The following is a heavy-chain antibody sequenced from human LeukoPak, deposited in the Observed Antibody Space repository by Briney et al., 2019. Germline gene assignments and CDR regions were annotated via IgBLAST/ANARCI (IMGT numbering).Heavy chain of an antibody. CDR3: ARGLPSYSSSWSTDY. CDR1: GFTFSSYW. Sequence: GGSLRLSCAASGFTFSSYWMHWVRQAPGKGLVCASRINSDGSSTSYADSVKGRFTISRDNAKNTLYLQMNSLRAEDTAVYYCARGLPSYSSSWSTDYWGQGTLVTVSS. CDR2: INSDGSST. D-gene: IGHD6-13*01. V-gene: IGHV3-74*01. J-gene: IGHJ4*02.